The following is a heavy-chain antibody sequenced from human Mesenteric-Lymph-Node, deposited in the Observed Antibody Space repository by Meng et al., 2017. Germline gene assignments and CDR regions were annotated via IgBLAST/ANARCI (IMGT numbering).Heavy chain of an antibody. V-gene: IGHV4-34*12. CDR1: GGSLSGAY. CDR3: ARRPTGIDY. CDR2: IIHGGSP. J-gene: IGHJ4*02. Sequence: QVQLQPWVAGLLKPSETLSLTCPVNGGSLSGAYWNWIRQPPGKGLEWIGEIIHGGSPSYNPSLKSRVTISIDTSKNQLSLMLSSVTAADTAAYYCARRPTGIDYWGQGTLVTVSS. D-gene: IGHD2-8*02.